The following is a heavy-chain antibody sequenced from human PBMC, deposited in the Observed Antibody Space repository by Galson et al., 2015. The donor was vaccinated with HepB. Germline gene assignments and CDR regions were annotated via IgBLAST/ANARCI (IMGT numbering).Heavy chain of an antibody. V-gene: IGHV3-30-3*01. CDR3: ARDGDYYDSSGYYPNY. Sequence: SLRISCAASGFTFSSYAMHWVRQAPGKGLEWVAVISCDGSNKYYADSVKGRFTISRDNSKNTLYLQMNSLRAEDTAVYYCARDGDYYDSSGYYPNYWGQGTLVTVSS. CDR1: GFTFSSYA. J-gene: IGHJ4*02. D-gene: IGHD3-22*01. CDR2: ISCDGSNK.